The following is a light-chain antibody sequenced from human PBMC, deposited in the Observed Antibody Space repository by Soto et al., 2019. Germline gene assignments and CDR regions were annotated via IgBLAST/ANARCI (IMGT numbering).Light chain of an antibody. V-gene: IGKV3-11*01. Sequence: EIVLTQSPATLSLSPGETATLSCTASQSVSTYLAWYQQKPGQAPSLLLYDASNRATGIPAMFRGSGPGTYFTLPSSSLEPADFAVYHCLPRGSWVTFLGGPKV. CDR2: DAS. CDR1: QSVSTY. J-gene: IGKJ4*01. CDR3: LPRGSWVT.